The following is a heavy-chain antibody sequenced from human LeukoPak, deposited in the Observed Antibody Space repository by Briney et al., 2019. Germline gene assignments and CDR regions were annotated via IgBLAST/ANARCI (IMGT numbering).Heavy chain of an antibody. CDR2: ISYDGGNN. J-gene: IGHJ4*02. V-gene: IGHV3-30-3*01. Sequence: GGSLRLSCAASGFTFSNYAMHWVRQAPGKGLEWVVIISYDGGNNYFADSVKGRFTISRDNSKNTLYLQMNSLRAEDTAVYYCARDRYGDYNFDYWGQGTLVTVSS. CDR3: ARDRYGDYNFDY. D-gene: IGHD4-17*01. CDR1: GFTFSNYA.